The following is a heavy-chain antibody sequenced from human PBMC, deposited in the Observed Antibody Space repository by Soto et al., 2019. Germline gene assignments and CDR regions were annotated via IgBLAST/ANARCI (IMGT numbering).Heavy chain of an antibody. CDR1: GFTLSSHW. V-gene: IGHV3-74*01. J-gene: IGHJ4*02. CDR2: ISSDGSSI. D-gene: IGHD1-26*01. Sequence: GGSLRLSCAASGFTLSSHWIHWVRQAPGKGLVWVSRISSDGSSIVYADSVKGRFTLSRDNAKDTLYLQMNSLRAEDTAVYYCARVGGGGSGSYFDSWGQGTLVTVSS. CDR3: ARVGGGGSGSYFDS.